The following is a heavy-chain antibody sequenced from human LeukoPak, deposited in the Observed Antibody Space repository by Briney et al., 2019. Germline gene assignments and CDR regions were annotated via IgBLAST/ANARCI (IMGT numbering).Heavy chain of an antibody. CDR2: MNPNSGNT. CDR1: GYTFTSYD. V-gene: IGHV1-8*01. CDR3: ARSPLGSDAFDI. J-gene: IGHJ3*02. D-gene: IGHD3-16*01. Sequence: ASVKVSCKASGYTFTSYDINWVRQATGQGLERMGWMNPNSGNTGYAQKFQGRVTMTRNTSISTAYMELSSLRSEDTAVYYCARSPLGSDAFDIWGQGTMVTVSS.